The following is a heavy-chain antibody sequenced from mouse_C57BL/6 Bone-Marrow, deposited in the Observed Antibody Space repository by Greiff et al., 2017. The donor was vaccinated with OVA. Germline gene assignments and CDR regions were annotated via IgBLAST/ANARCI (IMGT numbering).Heavy chain of an antibody. CDR2: IYPGSGNT. CDR3: ARSEDEIFDY. CDR1: GYTFTDYY. V-gene: IGHV1-76*01. Sequence: VQLQQSGAELVRPGASVKLSCKASGYTFTDYYINWVKQRPGQGLEWIARIYPGSGNTYYNEKFKGKATLTAEKSSSTAYMQLSSLTSEDSAVYFCARSEDEIFDYWGQGTTPTVSS. J-gene: IGHJ2*01.